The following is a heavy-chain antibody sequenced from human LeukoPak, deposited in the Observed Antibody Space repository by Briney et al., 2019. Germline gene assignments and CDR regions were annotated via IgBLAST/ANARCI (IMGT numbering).Heavy chain of an antibody. Sequence: ASVKVSCKASGYTFTSYYMHWVRQAPGQGLEWMGMINPSSGSTSYAQKFQGRVTMTRDMSTSTVYMELSRLRSEETAVYYCARSVTTLGFDYWGQGTLVTVSS. D-gene: IGHD4-11*01. J-gene: IGHJ4*02. CDR2: INPSSGST. CDR1: GYTFTSYY. V-gene: IGHV1-46*01. CDR3: ARSVTTLGFDY.